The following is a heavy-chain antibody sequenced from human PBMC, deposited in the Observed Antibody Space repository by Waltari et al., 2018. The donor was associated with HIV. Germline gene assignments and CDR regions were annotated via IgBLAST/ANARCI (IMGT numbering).Heavy chain of an antibody. J-gene: IGHJ4*02. Sequence: VESGGDVVQPGRSLRLSCSASGFTFKNYCLHWVRQTPGKGLEWVAFVSFDSSDFYYADSVKGRFTVSRDNSKNTLFLQMDNLKSEDTALYYCARAPTTSLSLIQGFWGQGTLVTVSS. CDR2: VSFDSSDF. D-gene: IGHD5-18*01. CDR1: GFTFKNYC. V-gene: IGHV3-30*03. CDR3: ARAPTTSLSLIQGF.